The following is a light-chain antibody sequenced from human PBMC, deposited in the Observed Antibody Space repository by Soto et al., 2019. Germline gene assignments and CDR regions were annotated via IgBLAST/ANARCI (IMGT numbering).Light chain of an antibody. J-gene: IGLJ2*01. CDR3: SSYSGSNTVL. CDR2: EVT. CDR1: SSDIGAYNY. Sequence: QSVLTQPPSASGSLGQSITISCTGTSSDIGAYNYVSWYQQRPGKAPKLIIYEVTRRPSGVPDRFSGSKSGNTASLTVSGLQAEDETDYYCSSYSGSNTVLFGGGTKRTVL. V-gene: IGLV2-8*01.